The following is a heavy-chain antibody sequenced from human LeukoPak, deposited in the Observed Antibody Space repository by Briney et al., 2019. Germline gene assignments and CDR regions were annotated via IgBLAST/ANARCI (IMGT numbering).Heavy chain of an antibody. CDR1: GGPISSGSYY. D-gene: IGHD2-15*01. Sequence: PSETLSLTCTVSGGPISSGSYYWGWIRQPAGKGLEWIGRIYTSGSTNYNPSLKSRVTISVDTSKNQFSLTLSSVTAADTAVYYCARNGYCSGSYCYGYYYYMDVWGTGTTVSVSS. CDR2: IYTSGST. J-gene: IGHJ6*03. V-gene: IGHV4-61*02. CDR3: ARNGYCSGSYCYGYYYYMDV.